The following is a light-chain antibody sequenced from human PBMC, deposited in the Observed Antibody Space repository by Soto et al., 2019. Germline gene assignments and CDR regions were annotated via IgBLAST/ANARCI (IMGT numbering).Light chain of an antibody. Sequence: DIQMTQSPSSLSASVGDRVTITCQASQDISNYLNWYQQKPGKAPKLLIYDASNLETRVPSRFSGSGSGTDFTFTISRLQPEDIATYYCQQYDNLPTLTFGGGTKVEIK. J-gene: IGKJ4*01. CDR1: QDISNY. CDR2: DAS. V-gene: IGKV1-33*01. CDR3: QQYDNLPTLT.